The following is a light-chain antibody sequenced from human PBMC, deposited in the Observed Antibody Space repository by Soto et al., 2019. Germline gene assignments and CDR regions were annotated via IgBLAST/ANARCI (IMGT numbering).Light chain of an antibody. V-gene: IGLV2-23*01. Sequence: QSALTQPASVSGSPGQSITISCTGTSSDVGSYNLVSWYQQHPGKAPKLMIYEGSKRPSGVSNRFSGSKSGNTASLTISGLQAEDEADDYCCSYAGSSTPWVVFGGGTKLTVL. CDR2: EGS. CDR3: CSYAGSSTPWVV. J-gene: IGLJ2*01. CDR1: SSDVGSYNL.